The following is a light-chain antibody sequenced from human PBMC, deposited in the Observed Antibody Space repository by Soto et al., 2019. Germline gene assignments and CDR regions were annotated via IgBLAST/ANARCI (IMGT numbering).Light chain of an antibody. CDR3: QQANRFPLS. V-gene: IGKV1D-12*01. J-gene: IGKJ4*01. Sequence: IQMTQSPSSVSASVGDRVTITCRASQEIGTWLAWYQQKPGEAPKVLIFAASSLQSGVPSRFSGSGSGTDFTLTIGSLQPEDFATYYCQQANRFPLSFGGGTKVDIK. CDR1: QEIGTW. CDR2: AAS.